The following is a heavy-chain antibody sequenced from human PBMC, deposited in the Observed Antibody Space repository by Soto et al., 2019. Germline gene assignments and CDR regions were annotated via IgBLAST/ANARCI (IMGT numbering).Heavy chain of an antibody. D-gene: IGHD5-18*01. CDR2: IDYTGNT. J-gene: IGHJ4*02. CDR3: ARINKGYGTDS. Sequence: ASETLSITCTFSVGSISISSYYWGCIRQPPGKGLEWIASIDYTGNTFYNPSLTSRVTISVDTSKNQFSLKVTSVTAADTAVYYCARINKGYGTDSWGQGTMVTVSS. CDR1: VGSISISSYY. V-gene: IGHV4-39*01.